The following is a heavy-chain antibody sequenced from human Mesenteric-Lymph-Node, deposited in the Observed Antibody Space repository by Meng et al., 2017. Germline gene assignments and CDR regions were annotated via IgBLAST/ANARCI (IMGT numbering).Heavy chain of an antibody. Sequence: QGQLQQGGAGLLKPSETLSLPCAVYGGSFSGYYWSWIRQPPGKGLEWIGEINHSGSTNYNPSLKSRVTISVDTSKNQFSLKLSSVTAADTAVYYCARGVVVVAATPRYWYFDLWGRGTLVTVSS. D-gene: IGHD2-15*01. CDR1: GGSFSGYY. CDR3: ARGVVVVAATPRYWYFDL. V-gene: IGHV4-34*01. CDR2: INHSGST. J-gene: IGHJ2*01.